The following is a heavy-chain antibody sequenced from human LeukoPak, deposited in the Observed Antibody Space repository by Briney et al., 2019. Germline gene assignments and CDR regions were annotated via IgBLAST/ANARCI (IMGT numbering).Heavy chain of an antibody. CDR1: GGSLSGYY. Sequence: SETLSLTCAVYGGSLSGYYWSWTRQPPGKGLEWIGEINPSGSTNYNPSLKSRVTISVDTSKNQFSLKLSSVTAADTAVYYCARVWYSSGPNWFDPWGQGTLVTVSS. CDR3: ARVWYSSGPNWFDP. D-gene: IGHD6-19*01. CDR2: INPSGST. J-gene: IGHJ5*02. V-gene: IGHV4-34*01.